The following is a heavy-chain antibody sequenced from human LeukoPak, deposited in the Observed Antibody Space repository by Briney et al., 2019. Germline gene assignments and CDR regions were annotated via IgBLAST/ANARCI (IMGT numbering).Heavy chain of an antibody. Sequence: GGCLRLSCAASGFTFRSYAMSWVREAPGKGGGWGSAISGRGGSTYYTESVRGGFTISRDNSKRTRYLRMSSVRAEDTAVYYCVNRPIFGVVTGSGGGRGGFDYWGRGTLVTVSS. CDR1: GFTFRSYA. CDR3: VNRPIFGVVTGSGGGRGGFDY. J-gene: IGHJ4*02. V-gene: IGHV3-23*01. D-gene: IGHD3-3*01. CDR2: ISGRGGST.